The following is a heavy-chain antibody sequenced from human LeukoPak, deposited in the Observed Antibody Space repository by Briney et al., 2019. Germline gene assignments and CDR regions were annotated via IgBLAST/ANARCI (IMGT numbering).Heavy chain of an antibody. CDR3: ARGVNSGYFDY. Sequence: SETLSLTCTVSGYSISSGYHWGWIRQPPGKGLEWIGYIYYSGSTNYNPSLKSRVTISVDTSKNQFSLKLTSVTAADTAVYYCARGVNSGYFDYCGQGTLVTVSS. D-gene: IGHD1-26*01. V-gene: IGHV4-61*01. CDR2: IYYSGST. J-gene: IGHJ4*02. CDR1: GYSISSGYH.